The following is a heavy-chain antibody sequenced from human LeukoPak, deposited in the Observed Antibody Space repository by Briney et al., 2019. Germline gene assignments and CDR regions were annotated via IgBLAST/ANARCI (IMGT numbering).Heavy chain of an antibody. V-gene: IGHV3-30-3*01. CDR3: ARDFESTALYDYVWGSYRYEKYFDY. Sequence: GGSLRLSCAASGFTFSSYAMHWVRQAPGKGLEWVAVISYDGGNKYYADSVKGRFTISRDNSKNTLYLQMNSLRAEDTAVYYCARDFESTALYDYVWGSYRYEKYFDYWGQGTLVTVSS. D-gene: IGHD3-16*02. CDR1: GFTFSSYA. J-gene: IGHJ4*02. CDR2: ISYDGGNK.